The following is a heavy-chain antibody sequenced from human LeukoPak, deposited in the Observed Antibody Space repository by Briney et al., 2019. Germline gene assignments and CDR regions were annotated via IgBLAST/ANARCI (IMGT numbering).Heavy chain of an antibody. D-gene: IGHD4-17*01. Sequence: SETLSLTCSVSGGSISSSSYDWGWIRQPPGKGLEWIGSIYYSGSTYYNPSLKSRVTISVDKSKNQFSLKLSSLTAADTAVYYCARNGYYSVEYWGQGTLVTVSS. CDR3: ARNGYYSVEY. CDR2: IYYSGST. CDR1: GGSISSSSYD. J-gene: IGHJ4*02. V-gene: IGHV4-39*07.